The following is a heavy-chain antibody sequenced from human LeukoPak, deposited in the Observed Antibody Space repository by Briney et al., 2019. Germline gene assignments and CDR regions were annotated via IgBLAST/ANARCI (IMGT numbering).Heavy chain of an antibody. CDR1: GYTFTSYG. V-gene: IGHV1-18*01. D-gene: IGHD2-15*01. Sequence: GASVKVSCKASGYTFTSYGISWVRQAPGQGLEWMGWISAYNGNTNYAQKLQGRVTMTTDTSTSTAYMELRSLRSDDTAVYYCARGKGRMWPDLYYYYYYMDVWGKGTTVTVSS. CDR2: ISAYNGNT. J-gene: IGHJ6*03. CDR3: ARGKGRMWPDLYYYYYYMDV.